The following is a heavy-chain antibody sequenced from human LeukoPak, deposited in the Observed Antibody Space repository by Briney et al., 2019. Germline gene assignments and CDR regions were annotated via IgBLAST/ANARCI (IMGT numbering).Heavy chain of an antibody. Sequence: QPGGSLRLSCAASGFTFSSYWMHWVRQAPGKGLVWVSRINSDGSSTSYADSVKGRFTISRDNAKNTLYLQMNSLRAEDTAVYYCARVFSTMVRGVNSGGFLDYFDYWGQGTLVTVSS. V-gene: IGHV3-74*01. D-gene: IGHD3-10*01. CDR3: ARVFSTMVRGVNSGGFLDYFDY. J-gene: IGHJ4*02. CDR1: GFTFSSYW. CDR2: INSDGSST.